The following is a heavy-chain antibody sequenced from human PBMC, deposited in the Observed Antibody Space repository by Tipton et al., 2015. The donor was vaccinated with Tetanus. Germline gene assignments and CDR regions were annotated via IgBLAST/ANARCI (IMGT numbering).Heavy chain of an antibody. CDR1: GGSVSGHF. V-gene: IGHV4-59*02. CDR2: ISDSGTT. D-gene: IGHD1-26*01. Sequence: TLSLTCTVPGGSVSGHFWSWIRQSPGKGLEWIGYISDSGTTNYNPSLKSRVTMSRDTSNNQISLKLDSVTAADTAVYYCSRDSSSVYRMVGFTVLGGYFDYWGQGIPVTVSS. CDR3: SRDSSSVYRMVGFTVLGGYFDY. J-gene: IGHJ4*02.